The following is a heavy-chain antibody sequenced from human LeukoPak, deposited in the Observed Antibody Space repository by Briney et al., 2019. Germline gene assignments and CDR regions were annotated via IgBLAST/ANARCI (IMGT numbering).Heavy chain of an antibody. D-gene: IGHD4-17*01. V-gene: IGHV3-48*01. CDR3: ARGTYGDYSFDY. Sequence: GGSLRLSCAASGFTFSRYSMNWVRHAPGKGQEWVSYISSSSTIYYADSVKGRFTISRDNAKNSLYLQMDSLRAEDTAVYYCARGTYGDYSFDYWGQGTLVTVSS. CDR2: ISSSSTI. J-gene: IGHJ4*02. CDR1: GFTFSRYS.